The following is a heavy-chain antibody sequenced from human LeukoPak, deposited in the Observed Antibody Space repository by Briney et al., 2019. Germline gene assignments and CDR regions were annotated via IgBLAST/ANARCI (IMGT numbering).Heavy chain of an antibody. CDR1: GFSFNDYS. Sequence: PGGSLRLSCVASGFSFNDYSMNWVRQAPGKGLEWISYITSSSSSIYYADSVKGRFTISRDNAKNSLYLQMNRLRAEDTAVYYCARARSIVLMVYAPRYNWFDPWGQGTLVTVTS. CDR3: ARARSIVLMVYAPRYNWFDP. D-gene: IGHD2-8*01. CDR2: ITSSSSSI. V-gene: IGHV3-48*01. J-gene: IGHJ5*02.